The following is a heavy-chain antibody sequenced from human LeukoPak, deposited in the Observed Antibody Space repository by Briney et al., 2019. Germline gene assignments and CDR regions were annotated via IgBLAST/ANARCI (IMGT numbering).Heavy chain of an antibody. J-gene: IGHJ4*02. D-gene: IGHD3-10*01. V-gene: IGHV3-30*04. CDR2: ISYDGSNK. Sequence: GRSLRLSCAASGFTFSSYAMHWVRQAPGKGLEWVAVISYDGSNKYYADSVKGRFTISRDNSKNTLYLQMNSPRAEDTAVYYCARNLWFGELPNYFDYWGQGTLVTASS. CDR3: ARNLWFGELPNYFDY. CDR1: GFTFSSYA.